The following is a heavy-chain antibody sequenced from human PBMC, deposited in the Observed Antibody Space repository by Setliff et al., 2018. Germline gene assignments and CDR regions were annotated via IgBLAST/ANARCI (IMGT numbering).Heavy chain of an antibody. J-gene: IGHJ5*01. D-gene: IGHD3-10*01. V-gene: IGHV3-7*03. CDR2: IKEDGSEQ. CDR3: ARGRRKCYGNRFDF. Sequence: GESLRLSCAASGFDFSTYWMTWVRQAPGKGLEWVANIKEDGSEQYYVDSVKGRFTISRDDARNSIYLQMNSLRVEDTAVYYCARGRRKCYGNRFDFWGQGTLVTVSS. CDR1: GFDFSTYW.